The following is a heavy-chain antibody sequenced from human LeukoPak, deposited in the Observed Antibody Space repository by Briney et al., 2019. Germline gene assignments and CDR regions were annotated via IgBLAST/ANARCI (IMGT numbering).Heavy chain of an antibody. Sequence: GGSLRLSCAASGFTFSSYAMTWLRQAPGKGLEWVSGISGNGGNTYYADSVKGRFTISRDNSKETLYLQMNSLRAEDTAVYYWASRSSSLNWYFDLWGRGTLVTVSS. CDR3: ASRSSSLNWYFDL. J-gene: IGHJ2*01. CDR1: GFTFSSYA. CDR2: ISGNGGNT. V-gene: IGHV3-23*01. D-gene: IGHD2-2*01.